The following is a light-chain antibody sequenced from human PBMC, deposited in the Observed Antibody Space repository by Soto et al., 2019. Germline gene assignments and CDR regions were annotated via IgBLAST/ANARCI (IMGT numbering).Light chain of an antibody. Sequence: QSVLTQPASVSGCPGQSITISCTGTSSDVGGYNYVSWYQQHPGKAPKLMIYDVSNRPSGVSNRFSGSKSGNTASLTISGLQAEDEADYYCRSYTSSSFVVFGGGTKLTVL. V-gene: IGLV2-14*01. CDR1: SSDVGGYNY. CDR2: DVS. J-gene: IGLJ2*01. CDR3: RSYTSSSFVV.